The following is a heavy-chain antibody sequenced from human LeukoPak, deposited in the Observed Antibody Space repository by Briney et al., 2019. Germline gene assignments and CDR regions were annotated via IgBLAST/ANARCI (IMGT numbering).Heavy chain of an antibody. D-gene: IGHD1-1*01. CDR1: GFTFSSYG. J-gene: IGHJ6*02. V-gene: IGHV3-30*18. Sequence: GGSLRLSCAASGFTFSSYGMHWIRQAPGKGLEWVAVISYDGSNKYYADSVKGRFTISRDNSKNTLYLQMNSLRAEDTAVYYCAKGGTIPGTYYYYGMDVWGQGTTVTVSS. CDR3: AKGGTIPGTYYYYGMDV. CDR2: ISYDGSNK.